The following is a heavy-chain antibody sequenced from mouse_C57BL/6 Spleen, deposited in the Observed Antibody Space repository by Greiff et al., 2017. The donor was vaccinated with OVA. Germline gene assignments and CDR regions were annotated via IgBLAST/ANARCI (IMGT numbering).Heavy chain of an antibody. CDR1: GYTFTDYY. J-gene: IGHJ4*01. D-gene: IGHD2-1*01. Sequence: VQLQQSGPVLVKPGASVKMSCKASGYTFTDYYMNWVKQSHGKSLEWIGVINPYNGGTSYNQKFKGKATLTVDKSSSTAYMELNSLTSEDSAVYYCAREGGNFSMDYWGQGTSVTVSS. CDR2: INPYNGGT. V-gene: IGHV1-19*01. CDR3: AREGGNFSMDY.